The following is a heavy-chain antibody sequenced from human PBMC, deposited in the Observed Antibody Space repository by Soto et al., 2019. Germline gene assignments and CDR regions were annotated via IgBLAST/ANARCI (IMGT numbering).Heavy chain of an antibody. D-gene: IGHD6-19*01. Sequence: EVQLLESGGGLVQPGGSLRLSCAVSRFTFSTYAMGWVRQAPGKGLEWVSNISGSGGSTYYADSVKGRFTISRDNSKNTLYLQMNSLRAEDTAVYYCAKIAEAGAGTVYGYWGQGTLVTVSS. J-gene: IGHJ4*02. CDR3: AKIAEAGAGTVYGY. CDR1: RFTFSTYA. CDR2: ISGSGGST. V-gene: IGHV3-23*01.